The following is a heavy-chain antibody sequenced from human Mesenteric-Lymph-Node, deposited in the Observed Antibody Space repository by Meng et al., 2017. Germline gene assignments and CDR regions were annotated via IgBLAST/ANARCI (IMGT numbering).Heavy chain of an antibody. CDR2: MLYNGIS. Sequence: VARKGSGPGLGKPSGPLSLPCDVSGGSVSSGDYFWSWIRQPPGKGLEWIGYMLYNGISDHNPSLKSRVTISVDTSKNQFSLKLTSVTAADTAVYYCARRGSWYAYFDDWGQGALVTVSS. V-gene: IGHV4-61*08. CDR3: ARRGSWYAYFDD. D-gene: IGHD6-13*01. J-gene: IGHJ4*02. CDR1: GGSVSSGDYF.